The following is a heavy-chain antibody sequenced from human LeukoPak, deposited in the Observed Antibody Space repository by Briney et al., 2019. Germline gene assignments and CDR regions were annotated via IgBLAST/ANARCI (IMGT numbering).Heavy chain of an antibody. CDR2: IYHSGST. CDR3: ARAPYLTGNNWFDP. Sequence: SETLSLTCAVSGGSISSGGYPWSWIRQPPGKGLEWIGYIYHSGSTYYNPSLKSRVTISVDRSKNQFSLKLSSVTAAGTAVYYCARAPYLTGNNWFDPWGQGTLVTVSS. CDR1: GGSISSGGYP. V-gene: IGHV4-30-2*01. D-gene: IGHD3-9*01. J-gene: IGHJ5*02.